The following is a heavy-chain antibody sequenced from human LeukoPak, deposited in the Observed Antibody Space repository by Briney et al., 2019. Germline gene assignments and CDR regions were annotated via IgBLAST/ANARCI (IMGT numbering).Heavy chain of an antibody. D-gene: IGHD4-17*01. CDR3: ARDRFYGDYGV. V-gene: IGHV4-61*02. CDR2: IYTSGST. Sequence: PSETLSLTCTVSGDSITSGSYYWSWIRQPAGKGLEWIGRIYTSGSTNYNPSLKSRVTMSVDTSKNQFSLKLSSVTAADTAVYYCARDRFYGDYGVWGQGTLVTVSS. J-gene: IGHJ4*02. CDR1: GDSITSGSYY.